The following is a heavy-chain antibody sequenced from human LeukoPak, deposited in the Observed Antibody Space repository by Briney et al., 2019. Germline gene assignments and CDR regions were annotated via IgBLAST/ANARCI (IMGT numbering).Heavy chain of an antibody. V-gene: IGHV4-59*01. J-gene: IGHJ5*02. Sequence: PSEPLSLTCTVSGGSISSYYWSWIRQPPGKGLEWIGYIYYSGSTNYNPSLKSRVTISVDTSKNQFSLKLSSVTAPDTAVYYCARVIWGLSFGEPPWFHPWVQGTLATVSS. D-gene: IGHD3-10*01. CDR2: IYYSGST. CDR3: ARVIWGLSFGEPPWFHP. CDR1: GGSISSYY.